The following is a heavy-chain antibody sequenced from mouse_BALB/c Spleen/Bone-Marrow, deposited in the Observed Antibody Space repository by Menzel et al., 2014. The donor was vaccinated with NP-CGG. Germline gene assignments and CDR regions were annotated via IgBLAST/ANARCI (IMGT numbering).Heavy chain of an antibody. CDR1: GFTFSSFG. V-gene: IGHV5-17*02. CDR2: ISSGSSTI. D-gene: IGHD2-4*01. J-gene: IGHJ2*01. Sequence: EVQRVESGGGLVQPGGSRKLSCAASGFTFSSFGMHWVRQAPEKGLERVAYISSGSSTIYYADTVKGRFTISRDNPKNTLFLQMTSLRSEDTAMYYCASDYDYFDYWGQGTTLTVSS. CDR3: ASDYDYFDY.